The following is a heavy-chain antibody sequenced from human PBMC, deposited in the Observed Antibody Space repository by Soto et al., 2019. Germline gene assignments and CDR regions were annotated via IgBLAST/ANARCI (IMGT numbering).Heavy chain of an antibody. CDR3: AKARDQQWVRLPFDY. V-gene: IGHV3-23*01. J-gene: IGHJ4*02. Sequence: EVQLLESGGGLVQPGGSLRLSCVGSGFFFSSYTMTWVRQAPGKGLEWVSSFSATSENTYYADSVRGRFTISRDNSKSTLFLQMNSLTAEDTAMYYCAKARDQQWVRLPFDYWGPGILVIVSS. CDR2: FSATSENT. CDR1: GFFFSSYT. D-gene: IGHD6-19*01.